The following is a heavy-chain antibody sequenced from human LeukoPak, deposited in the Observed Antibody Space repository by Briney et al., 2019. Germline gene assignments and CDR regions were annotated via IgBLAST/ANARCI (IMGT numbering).Heavy chain of an antibody. J-gene: IGHJ3*02. CDR1: GGTFSSYA. Sequence: ASVKVSCKASGGTFSSYAISWVRQAPGQGLEWMGGMIPIFGTANYAQKFQGRVTITADESTSTAYMELSSLRSEDTAVYYCARGNPYCSSTSCWTEAFDIWGQGTMVTVSS. CDR2: MIPIFGTA. CDR3: ARGNPYCSSTSCWTEAFDI. V-gene: IGHV1-69*01. D-gene: IGHD2-2*01.